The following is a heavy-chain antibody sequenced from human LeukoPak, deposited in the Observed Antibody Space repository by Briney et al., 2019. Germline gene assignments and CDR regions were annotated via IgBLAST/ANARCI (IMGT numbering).Heavy chain of an antibody. CDR1: GGSISSNNDY. CDR3: ARWITSFDF. CDR2: IYYSGST. D-gene: IGHD3-16*01. Sequence: SETLSLTCRVSGGSISSNNDYWGWIRQPPGKGLEWIGSIYYSGSTYYNPSLKSRVTISVDTSKNQFSLKLSSVTAADTAVYYCARWITSFDFWGQGALVTVSS. V-gene: IGHV4-39*01. J-gene: IGHJ4*02.